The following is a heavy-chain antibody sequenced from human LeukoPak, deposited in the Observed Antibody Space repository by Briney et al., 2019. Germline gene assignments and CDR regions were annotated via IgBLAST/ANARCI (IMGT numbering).Heavy chain of an antibody. CDR1: GLTFSSYW. CDR3: ARAPRYYDILTGSYYYYGMDV. V-gene: IGHV3-74*01. J-gene: IGHJ6*04. D-gene: IGHD3-9*01. Sequence: EGSLSLSCAASGLTFSSYWMHWVRQVPGKGLLWVSRVNSDGSSISYADSVKGRFTISRDNAKNTLYLQLNSLRAEDTAVYYCARAPRYYDILTGSYYYYGMDVWGKGTTVTVSS. CDR2: VNSDGSSI.